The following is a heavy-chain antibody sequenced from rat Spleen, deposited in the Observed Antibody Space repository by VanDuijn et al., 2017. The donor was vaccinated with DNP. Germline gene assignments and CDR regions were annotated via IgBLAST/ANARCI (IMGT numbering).Heavy chain of an antibody. Sequence: EVQLEESGGGLVQPGSPLKLSCAASGFTFSDHNMAWVRQAPKKGLEWVATISTGGGSTYYRDSVKGRFTISRDNAKSTLYLQVNSLRSEDTATYYCARSDSYGFPYWGQGTLVTVSS. D-gene: IGHD1-2*01. CDR2: ISTGGGST. J-gene: IGHJ3*01. CDR3: ARSDSYGFPY. CDR1: GFTFSDHN. V-gene: IGHV5-7*01.